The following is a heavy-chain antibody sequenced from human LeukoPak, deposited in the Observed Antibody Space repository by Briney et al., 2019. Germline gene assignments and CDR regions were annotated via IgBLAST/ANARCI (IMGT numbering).Heavy chain of an antibody. CDR1: GYTFTGYY. J-gene: IGHJ6*03. V-gene: IGHV1-2*02. Sequence: ASVKVSCKASGYTFTGYYMHWVRQAPGQGLEWMGWINPNSGGTNYAQKFQGRVTMTRDTSISTAYMELSRLRSDDTAVYYCAREATVGYCSGGSCYSRLDYYYMDVWGKGTTVTISS. CDR2: INPNSGGT. CDR3: AREATVGYCSGGSCYSRLDYYYMDV. D-gene: IGHD2-15*01.